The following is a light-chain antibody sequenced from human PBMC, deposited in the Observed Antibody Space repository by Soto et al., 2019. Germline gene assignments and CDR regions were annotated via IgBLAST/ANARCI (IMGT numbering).Light chain of an antibody. Sequence: DIQMTQSPSSLSASVGDRVTITCRASQSISSYLNWYQQKPGKATKLLTYAASSLQSGVPSRFSGSGSGTEFTLTISSLQPEDFATYYCQQSYSTPWTFGQGTKVEIK. CDR3: QQSYSTPWT. CDR1: QSISSY. CDR2: AAS. V-gene: IGKV1-39*01. J-gene: IGKJ1*01.